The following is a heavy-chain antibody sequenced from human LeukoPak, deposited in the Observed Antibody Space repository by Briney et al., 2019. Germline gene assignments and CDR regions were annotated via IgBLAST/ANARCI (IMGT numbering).Heavy chain of an antibody. CDR1: GGTFSSYA. D-gene: IGHD2-2*01. J-gene: IGHJ6*02. CDR3: ARVPDIVVVPADPQSYYYYYGMDV. Sequence: ASVKVSCKASGGTFSSYAISWVRQAPGQGLEWMGRIIPIFGIANYAQKFQGRVTITADKSTSTAYMELSSLRSEDTAVYYCARVPDIVVVPADPQSYYYYYGMDVWAKGPRSPSP. V-gene: IGHV1-69*04. CDR2: IIPIFGIA.